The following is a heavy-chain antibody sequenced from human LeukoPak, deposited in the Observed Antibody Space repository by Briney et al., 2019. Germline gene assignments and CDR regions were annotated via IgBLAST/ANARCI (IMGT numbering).Heavy chain of an antibody. J-gene: IGHJ1*01. CDR3: ARRRYYDGSGYLE. CDR2: IYYSGRT. CDR1: GDSVSRSDSY. V-gene: IGHV4-39*01. Sequence: SETLSLTCSVSGDSVSRSDSYWDWIRQPPGKGLEWIGTIYYSGRTYYSPSLKSRATTSVDPSNHQFSLNLRSVTAADTAVYYCARRRYYDGSGYLEWGQGTLLSVSS. D-gene: IGHD3-22*01.